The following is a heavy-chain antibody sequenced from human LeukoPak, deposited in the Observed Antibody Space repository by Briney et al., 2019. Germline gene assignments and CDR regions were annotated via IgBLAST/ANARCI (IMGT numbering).Heavy chain of an antibody. CDR1: GFTFSSYE. Sequence: GSLRLSCAASGFTFSSYEMNWVRQAPGKGLEWVSYISSSGSTIYYADSVKGRFTISRDNAKNSLYLQMNSLRAEDTAVYYCARIPYYYGSGSYESPPDYWGQGTLVTVSS. J-gene: IGHJ4*02. D-gene: IGHD3-10*01. CDR2: ISSSGSTI. V-gene: IGHV3-48*03. CDR3: ARIPYYYGSGSYESPPDY.